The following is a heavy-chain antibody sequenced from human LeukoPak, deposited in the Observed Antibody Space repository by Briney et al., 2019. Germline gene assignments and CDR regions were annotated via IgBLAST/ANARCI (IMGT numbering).Heavy chain of an antibody. CDR3: ARRNGNWFDP. CDR2: MNPNSGNT. V-gene: IGHV1-8*03. D-gene: IGHD2-8*01. J-gene: IGHJ5*02. Sequence: GASAKVSCKASGYTFTNYDINWVRQATGQGLEWMGWMNPNSGNTGYAQKFPGRVTITRNTSISTAYMELRSLRSEDTAVYYCARRNGNWFDPWGQGTLVTVSS. CDR1: GYTFTNYD.